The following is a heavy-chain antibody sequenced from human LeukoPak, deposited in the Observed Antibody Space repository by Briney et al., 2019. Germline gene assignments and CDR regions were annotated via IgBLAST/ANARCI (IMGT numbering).Heavy chain of an antibody. CDR2: INSNSGGT. D-gene: IGHD3-10*01. Sequence: ASVKVSCKASGYTFTGYYMHWVRQAPGQGLEWMGWINSNSGGTNYAQKFQGRVTMTRDTSISTAYMELSRLRSDDTAVYYCAREPVLLWFGELKNWFDPWGQGTLVTVSS. CDR1: GYTFTGYY. CDR3: AREPVLLWFGELKNWFDP. J-gene: IGHJ5*02. V-gene: IGHV1-2*02.